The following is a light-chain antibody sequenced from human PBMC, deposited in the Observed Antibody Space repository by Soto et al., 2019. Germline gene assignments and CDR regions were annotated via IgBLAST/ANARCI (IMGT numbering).Light chain of an antibody. Sequence: DIQMTQSPSTLSASVGDRVTITCRASQSISSWLAWYQQKPGKAPKLLTYKASTLKSGVPSRFSGSGSGTEFTLTISSLQPDDFATYYCQHYNSYSEAFGQGTKVDNK. J-gene: IGKJ1*01. V-gene: IGKV1-5*03. CDR1: QSISSW. CDR2: KAS. CDR3: QHYNSYSEA.